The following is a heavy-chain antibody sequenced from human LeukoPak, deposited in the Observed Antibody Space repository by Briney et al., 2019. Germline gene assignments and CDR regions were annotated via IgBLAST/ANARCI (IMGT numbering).Heavy chain of an antibody. D-gene: IGHD3-10*01. CDR2: INPNSGGT. V-gene: IGHV1/OR15-1*04. CDR3: ATGAPSTMVRGVIRRAFDI. CDR1: GYIFTDYY. J-gene: IGHJ3*02. Sequence: ASVKVSCKASGYIFTDYYMHWVRQAPGQELGWMGRINPNSGGTNYAQKFQGRVTMTEDTSTDTAYMELSSLRSEDTAVYYCATGAPSTMVRGVIRRAFDIWGQGTMVTVSS.